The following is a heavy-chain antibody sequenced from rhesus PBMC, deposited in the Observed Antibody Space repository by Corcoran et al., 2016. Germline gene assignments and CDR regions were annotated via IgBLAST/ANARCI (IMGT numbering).Heavy chain of an antibody. Sequence: QLQLQESGPGLVKPSETLSVTCAVPGGSISSSYWSWIRQAPGQGLEWIGYIYGSGSSPNYHPSLKSRVTLSVDTSKNQLSLKLSSVTAADTAVYYCARLRGYWSDYYRGFDYWGQGVLVTVSS. D-gene: IGHD3-22*01. CDR2: IYGSGSSP. V-gene: IGHV4-169*01. J-gene: IGHJ4*01. CDR3: ARLRGYWSDYYRGFDY. CDR1: GGSISSSY.